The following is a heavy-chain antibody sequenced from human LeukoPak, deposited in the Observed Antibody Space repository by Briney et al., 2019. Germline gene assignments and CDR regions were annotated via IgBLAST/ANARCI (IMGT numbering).Heavy chain of an antibody. CDR3: ARIHYGDYDGGGYYYYYGMDV. J-gene: IGHJ6*02. V-gene: IGHV3-30-3*01. D-gene: IGHD4-17*01. CDR2: ISYDGSNK. Sequence: PGGPLRLSCAASGFTFSSYAMHWVRQAPGKGLEWVAVISYDGSNKYYADSVKGRFTISRDNSKNTLYLQMNSLRAEDTAVYYCARIHYGDYDGGGYYYYYGMDVWGQGTTVTVSS. CDR1: GFTFSSYA.